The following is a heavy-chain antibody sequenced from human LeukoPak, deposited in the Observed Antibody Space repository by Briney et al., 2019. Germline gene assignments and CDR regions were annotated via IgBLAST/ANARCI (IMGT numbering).Heavy chain of an antibody. V-gene: IGHV1-69-2*01. Sequence: ASVKVSCKVSGYTFTDYYMHWVQQAPGKGLEWMGLVDPEDGETIYAEKFQGRVTITADTSTDTAYMELSSLRSEDTAVYYCATGPDSGSYSEGAYWGQGTLVTVSS. CDR1: GYTFTDYY. CDR3: ATGPDSGSYSEGAY. J-gene: IGHJ4*02. CDR2: VDPEDGET. D-gene: IGHD1-26*01.